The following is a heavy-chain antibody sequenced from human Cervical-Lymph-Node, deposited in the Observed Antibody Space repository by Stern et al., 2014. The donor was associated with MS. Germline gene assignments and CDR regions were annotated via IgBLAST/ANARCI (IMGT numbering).Heavy chain of an antibody. CDR3: ARTSYGANSLQLDF. V-gene: IGHV1-46*01. J-gene: IGHJ4*02. CDR2: INPSDGGR. CDR1: GYNFTNYF. Sequence: VQLVESGAEVTKPGASVKVSCKTSGYNFTNYFINWVRQAPGEGLEWMGIINPSDGGRRYAQKYQGRITLTRDGSTTTVYMEISSLTSSDTAVYYCARTSYGANSLQLDFWGQGTLVTVS. D-gene: IGHD4/OR15-4a*01.